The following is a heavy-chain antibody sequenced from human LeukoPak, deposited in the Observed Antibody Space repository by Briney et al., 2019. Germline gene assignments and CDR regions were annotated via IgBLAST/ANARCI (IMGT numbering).Heavy chain of an antibody. D-gene: IGHD7-27*01. CDR1: GFIFSHYG. CDR2: ITSRSTT. J-gene: IGHJ4*02. Sequence: GGSLTLSWAASGFIFSHYGINWFRQAPGKRLKWVSGITSRSTTYYADSVKGRFTISRDNSKYMVWLKITSTTDEDTATYYCAKDGNWARFEDWGQGTLVTVSS. CDR3: AKDGNWARFED. V-gene: IGHV3-23*01.